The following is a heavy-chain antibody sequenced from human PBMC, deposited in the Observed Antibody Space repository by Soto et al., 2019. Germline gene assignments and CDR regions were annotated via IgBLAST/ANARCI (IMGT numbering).Heavy chain of an antibody. CDR1: GASISVHSYY. V-gene: IGHV4-39*07. CDR2: SYYSGST. Sequence: PSETLSLTCTVSGASISVHSYYWTWIRQPPGKGLEWIGSSYYSGSTYYNPSLKSRVTISVDTSKNQFSLKLSSVTAADTAVYYCARVQTRLETRYYDFWSGYVNWFDPWGQGTLVTVSS. J-gene: IGHJ5*02. D-gene: IGHD3-3*01. CDR3: ARVQTRLETRYYDFWSGYVNWFDP.